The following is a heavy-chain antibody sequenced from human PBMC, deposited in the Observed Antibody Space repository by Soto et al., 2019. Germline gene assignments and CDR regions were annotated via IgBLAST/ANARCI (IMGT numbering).Heavy chain of an antibody. CDR2: ISFSGDNT. V-gene: IGHV3-23*01. CDR3: AKEPVGPDWYFDL. CDR1: GFIFTDYA. J-gene: IGHJ2*01. Sequence: GGSLRLSCVASGFIFTDYAMSWVRQGPGKGLEWVAGISFSGDNTNYADSVKGRFITSRDNSKNTLYLLMNRLRAEDTAVYNCAKEPVGPDWYFDLWGRGTLVTVSS.